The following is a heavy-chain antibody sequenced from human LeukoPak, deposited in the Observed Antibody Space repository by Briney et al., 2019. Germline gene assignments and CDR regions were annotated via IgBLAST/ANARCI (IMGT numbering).Heavy chain of an antibody. Sequence: ASVKVSCKTSGYTFTTYGISWLRQAPGQGLEWTGWISAHKGDTEYAQKFQGRVTMTRDTSTSTAYMELQSLTSDDTAVYYCARADIIVVAGATPVGSGFEYWGQGALITVS. V-gene: IGHV1-18*01. J-gene: IGHJ4*02. CDR2: ISAHKGDT. CDR3: ARADIIVVAGATPVGSGFEY. CDR1: GYTFTTYG. D-gene: IGHD2-15*01.